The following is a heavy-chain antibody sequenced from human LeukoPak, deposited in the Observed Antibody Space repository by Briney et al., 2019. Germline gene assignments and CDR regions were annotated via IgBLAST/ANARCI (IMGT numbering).Heavy chain of an antibody. CDR2: INPNSGGT. J-gene: IGHJ4*02. CDR1: GYTFTGYY. CDR3: ARAGYCSGGSCYFYYFDY. D-gene: IGHD2-15*01. Sequence: AASVKVSCKASGYTFTGYYMHWVRQAPGQGLEWMGWINPNSGGTNYAPKFQGRVTMTRDTSISTAYMELSRLRSDDTAVYYCARAGYCSGGSCYFYYFDYWGQGTLVTVSS. V-gene: IGHV1-2*02.